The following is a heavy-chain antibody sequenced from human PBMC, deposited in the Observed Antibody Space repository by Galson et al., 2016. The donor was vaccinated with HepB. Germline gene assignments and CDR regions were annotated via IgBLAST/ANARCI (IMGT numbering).Heavy chain of an antibody. Sequence: LRLSCAASGFTFTNYGMSWVRLAPGKGLELVSGIGGRGGTTYYADSVDGRFTISRDNSKNTLYLQMKSLRAEDTAVYYCAKSTLGVTLESYYYGMDVWGQGTTVTVSS. V-gene: IGHV3-23*01. CDR2: IGGRGGTT. CDR3: AKSTLGVTLESYYYGMDV. D-gene: IGHD2-21*02. J-gene: IGHJ6*02. CDR1: GFTFTNYG.